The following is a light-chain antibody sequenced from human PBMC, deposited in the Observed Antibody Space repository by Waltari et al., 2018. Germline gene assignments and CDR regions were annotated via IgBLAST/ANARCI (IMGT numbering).Light chain of an antibody. CDR1: PAIKTA. CDR3: QQFSNYQT. J-gene: IGKJ1*01. CDR2: GAS. Sequence: AVQLTQSPSSLSASVGDNITITCRASPAIKTALAWYQQKPGKAPKLLIYGASILESGVPSRFIGSGSGSDFTLTISRLQPEDSATYYCQQFSNYQTFGQGTTVQI. V-gene: IGKV1D-13*01.